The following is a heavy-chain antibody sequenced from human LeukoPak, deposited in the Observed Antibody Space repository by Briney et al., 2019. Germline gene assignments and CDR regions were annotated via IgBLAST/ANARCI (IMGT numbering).Heavy chain of an antibody. CDR2: TYYRSKWYN. Sequence: SQTLSLTCAISGDSVSSNSAAWNWIRHSPSRGLEWLGRTYYRSKWYNDYAVSVKSRITINPDSSKNQFFLQLNSGTPEDAAVYCWARARGGIAARWFDPWGQGTLVTVSS. CDR3: ARARGGIAARWFDP. V-gene: IGHV6-1*01. J-gene: IGHJ5*02. CDR1: GDSVSSNSAA. D-gene: IGHD6-6*01.